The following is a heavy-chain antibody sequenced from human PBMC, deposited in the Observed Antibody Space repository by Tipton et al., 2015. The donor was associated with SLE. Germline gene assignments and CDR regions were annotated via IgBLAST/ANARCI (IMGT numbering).Heavy chain of an antibody. CDR2: IYNSGST. V-gene: IGHV4-59*01. CDR1: GGSITTYY. J-gene: IGHJ5*02. D-gene: IGHD5-12*01. CDR3: ARHGDEWDVVATIDNYNWFDP. Sequence: TLSLTCSVSGGSITTYYWSWIRQPPGKGLEWIGHIYNSGSTYYNPSLKSRVTMSIDTSKNQFSLNLSSVTAADTAVYYCARHGDEWDVVATIDNYNWFDPWGQGTLVSVSS.